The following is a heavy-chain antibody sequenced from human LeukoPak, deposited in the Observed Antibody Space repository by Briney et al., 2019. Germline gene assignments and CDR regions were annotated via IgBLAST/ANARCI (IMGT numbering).Heavy chain of an antibody. CDR3: ASRTRKRGYSYGSDY. CDR1: GGSISSYY. CDR2: IYYSGST. Sequence: SETLSLTCTVSGGSISSYYWGWIRQPPGKGLEWIGYIYYSGSTNYNPSLKSRVTISVDTSKNQFSLKLSSVTAADTAVYYCASRTRKRGYSYGSDYWGQGTLVTVSS. J-gene: IGHJ4*02. V-gene: IGHV4-59*12. D-gene: IGHD5-18*01.